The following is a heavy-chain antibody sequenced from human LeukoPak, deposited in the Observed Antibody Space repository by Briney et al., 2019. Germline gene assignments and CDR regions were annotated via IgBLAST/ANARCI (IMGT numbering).Heavy chain of an antibody. V-gene: IGHV3-30*18. J-gene: IGHJ4*02. Sequence: GGSLRLSCAASGFTFSSYGMHWVRQAPGKGLEWVAVISYDGSNKYYADSVKGRFTISRDNSKNTLYLQMNSLRAEDTAVYYCAKSLAVAGFDYWGQGTLVTVSS. D-gene: IGHD6-19*01. CDR3: AKSLAVAGFDY. CDR2: ISYDGSNK. CDR1: GFTFSSYG.